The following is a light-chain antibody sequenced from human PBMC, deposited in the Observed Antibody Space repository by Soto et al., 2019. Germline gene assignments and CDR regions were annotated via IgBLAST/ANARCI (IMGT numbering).Light chain of an antibody. CDR1: ESVSSSY. J-gene: IGKJ1*01. V-gene: IGKV3-20*01. CDR3: QQYGGPPRT. Sequence: PGARATLSCRASESVSSSYLAWYQQKPGQAPRLLIYRASTRATGIPDRFSGSGSGTDFTLTISRLEPEDSAVYYCQQYGGPPRTFGQGTKVEIK. CDR2: RAS.